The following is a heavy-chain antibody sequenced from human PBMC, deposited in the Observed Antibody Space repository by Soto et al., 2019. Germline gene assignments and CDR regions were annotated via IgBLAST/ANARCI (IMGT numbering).Heavy chain of an antibody. J-gene: IGHJ3*02. V-gene: IGHV5-51*01. CDR1: GDWFSRYW. CDR3: ARTYYYDRRGYPHACDI. Sequence: GDWFSRYWPGWVRQMPGKGLECLGIIYPGDSDTRYSPSFQGQVTISADKSFSTAYLQWSSLKASDTTMYYCARTYYYDRRGYPHACDIWGQGTMVTVS. D-gene: IGHD3-22*01. CDR2: IYPGDSDT.